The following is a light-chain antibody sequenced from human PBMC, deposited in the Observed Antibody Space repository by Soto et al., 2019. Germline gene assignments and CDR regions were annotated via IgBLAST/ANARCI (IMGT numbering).Light chain of an antibody. J-gene: IGLJ3*02. CDR2: EVN. Sequence: QSVLTQPASVSGSPGQSITISCTGSNDDVGAYNYVSWYQQHPGKAPRLIIYEVNNQPSGVSHRFSGSKSGNTASLTISGLQADEEADYYCASYTITSTRVFGGGTKVTVL. CDR1: NDDVGAYNY. V-gene: IGLV2-14*01. CDR3: ASYTITSTRV.